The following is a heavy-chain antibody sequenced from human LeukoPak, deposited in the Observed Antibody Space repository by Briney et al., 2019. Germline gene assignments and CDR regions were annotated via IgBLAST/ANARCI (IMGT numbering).Heavy chain of an antibody. CDR1: GLTFDDYG. CDR2: INWNGGST. D-gene: IGHD6-6*01. V-gene: IGHV3-20*04. J-gene: IGHJ3*02. Sequence: SLRFSCGASGLTFDDYGISWFRQAPGKGLEWVSGINWNGGSTSYAASVKGRFTISRDNAKNSLYLQMRSLRAEDTALYYCARVLLTYRSSVATHDAFDIWGQGTMVSVSS. CDR3: ARVLLTYRSSVATHDAFDI.